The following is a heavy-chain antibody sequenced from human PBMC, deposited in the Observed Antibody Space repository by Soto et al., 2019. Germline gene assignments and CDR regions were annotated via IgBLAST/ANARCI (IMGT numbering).Heavy chain of an antibody. CDR1: GFTVSNNY. CDR2: IYSNGNT. Sequence: EVQLVESGGGLVQPGGSLRLSCAASGFTVSNNYMRWVRQAPGKGLEWVSTIYSNGNTYSADSVKGRFTISRDSSKNTLYLQMDNLRADDTAVYFCARDSLYYGSGSYYKVSDYWGQGTLVTVSS. J-gene: IGHJ4*02. CDR3: ARDSLYYGSGSYYKVSDY. V-gene: IGHV3-66*01. D-gene: IGHD3-10*01.